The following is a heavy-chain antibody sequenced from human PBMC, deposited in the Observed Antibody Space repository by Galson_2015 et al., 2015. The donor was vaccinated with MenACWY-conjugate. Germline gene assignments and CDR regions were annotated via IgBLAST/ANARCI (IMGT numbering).Heavy chain of an antibody. CDR1: GFTFSSYA. CDR3: AKDSREWELRTLFDY. J-gene: IGHJ4*02. D-gene: IGHD1-26*01. CDR2: ISGSGGST. Sequence: SLRLSCAASGFTFSSYAMSWVRQAPGKGLEWVSAISGSGGSTYYADSVKGRFTISRDNSKNTLYLQMNSLRAEDTAVYYCAKDSREWELRTLFDYWGQGTLVTVSS. V-gene: IGHV3-23*01.